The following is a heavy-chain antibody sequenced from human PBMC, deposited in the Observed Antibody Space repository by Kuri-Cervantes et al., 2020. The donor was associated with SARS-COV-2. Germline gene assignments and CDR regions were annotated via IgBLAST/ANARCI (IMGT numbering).Heavy chain of an antibody. CDR2: ISSSGSTI. CDR1: GFTFSSYE. CDR3: ARSGGSGPSRHPLPPIALDY. Sequence: GESLKISCAASGFTFSSYEMNWVRQAPGKGLEWVSYISSSGSTIYYADSVKGRFTISRGNAKNSLYLQMNSLRAEDTAVYYCARSGGSGPSRHPLPPIALDYWGQGTLVTVSS. J-gene: IGHJ4*02. D-gene: IGHD2-15*01. V-gene: IGHV3-48*03.